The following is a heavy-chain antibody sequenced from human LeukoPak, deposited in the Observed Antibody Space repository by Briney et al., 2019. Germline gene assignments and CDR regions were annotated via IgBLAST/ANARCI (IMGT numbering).Heavy chain of an antibody. CDR1: GGSISSSSYY. Sequence: PSETLSLTCTVSGGSISSSSYYWGWIRQPPGTGLEWIGSIYYSGSTYYNPSLKSRVTISVDTSKNQFSLKLSSVTAADTAVYYCARRGLFGVVTPTIFFDYWGQGTLVTVSS. D-gene: IGHD3-3*01. CDR3: ARRGLFGVVTPTIFFDY. CDR2: IYYSGST. J-gene: IGHJ4*02. V-gene: IGHV4-39*01.